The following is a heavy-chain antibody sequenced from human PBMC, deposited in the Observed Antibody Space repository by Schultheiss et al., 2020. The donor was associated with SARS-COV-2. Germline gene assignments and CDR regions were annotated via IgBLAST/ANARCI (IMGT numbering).Heavy chain of an antibody. J-gene: IGHJ6*02. CDR1: GYTFTSYG. D-gene: IGHD2-2*01. Sequence: ASVKVSCKASGYTFTSYGISWVRQAPGQGLEWMGGIIPIFGTANYAQKFQGRVTMTRDTSISTAYMELSRLRSDDTAVYYCARDNIVVVPAAGMDVWGQGTTVTVSS. CDR2: IIPIFGTA. CDR3: ARDNIVVVPAAGMDV. V-gene: IGHV1-2*02.